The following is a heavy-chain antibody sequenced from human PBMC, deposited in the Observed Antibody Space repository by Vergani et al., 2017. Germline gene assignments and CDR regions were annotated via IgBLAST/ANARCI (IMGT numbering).Heavy chain of an antibody. V-gene: IGHV3-66*02. CDR2: IYSGGST. CDR3: ARDTAYYYGSGRDYYYYYDMDV. D-gene: IGHD3-10*01. Sequence: EVQLVESGGGLVQPGGSLRLSCAASGFTVSSNYMSWVRQAPGKGLEWVSVIYSGGSTYYADSVKGRFTISRDNSKNTLYLQMNSLRAEDTAVYYCARDTAYYYGSGRDYYYYYDMDVWGKGTTVTVSS. CDR1: GFTVSSNY. J-gene: IGHJ6*03.